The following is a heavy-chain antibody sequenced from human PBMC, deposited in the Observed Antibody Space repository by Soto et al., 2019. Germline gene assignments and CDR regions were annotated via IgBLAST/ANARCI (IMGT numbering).Heavy chain of an antibody. V-gene: IGHV4-30-4*01. Sequence: PSETLSLTCTVSGGSISSGDYYWSWIRQPPGKGLEWIGYIYYSGSTYYNPSLKSRVTISVDTSKNQFSLKLSSVTAADTAVYYCARLDTYYYYGMDVWAKGPRSPSP. CDR3: ARLDTYYYYGMDV. D-gene: IGHD5-18*01. CDR1: GGSISSGDYY. CDR2: IYYSGST. J-gene: IGHJ6*02.